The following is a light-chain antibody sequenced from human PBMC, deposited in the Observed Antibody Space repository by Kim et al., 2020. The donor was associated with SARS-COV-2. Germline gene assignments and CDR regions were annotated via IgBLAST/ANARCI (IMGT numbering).Light chain of an antibody. CDR1: SLRSYY. V-gene: IGLV3-19*01. CDR3: NDRDSSGNFVE. Sequence: SSELTQDPAVSVALGQTVRITCQGDSLRSYYASWYQQKPGQAPVLVIYGKNNRPSGIPDRFSGSSSGNTAPLTITGAQAEDEAEYYCNDRDSSGNFVEFG. CDR2: GKN. J-gene: IGLJ2*01.